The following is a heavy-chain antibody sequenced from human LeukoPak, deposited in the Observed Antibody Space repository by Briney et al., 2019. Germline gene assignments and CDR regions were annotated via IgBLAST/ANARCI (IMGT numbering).Heavy chain of an antibody. CDR3: ARVVSSSWPLAYYYYMDV. CDR1: GFTFSSYE. CDR2: IYSGGST. Sequence: PGGSLRLSCAASGFTFSSYEMNWVRQAPGKGLEWVSVIYSGGSTYYADSVKGRFTISRDNSKNTLYLQMNSLRAEDTAVYYCARVVSSSWPLAYYYYMDVWGKGTTVTISS. J-gene: IGHJ6*03. V-gene: IGHV3-66*01. D-gene: IGHD6-13*01.